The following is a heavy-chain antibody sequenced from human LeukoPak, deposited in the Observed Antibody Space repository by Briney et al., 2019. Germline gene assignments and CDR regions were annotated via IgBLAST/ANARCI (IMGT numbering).Heavy chain of an antibody. J-gene: IGHJ5*02. D-gene: IGHD3-10*01. V-gene: IGHV3-23*01. CDR2: ISGSGGST. Sequence: GGSLRLSCAASGFTFSSYGMSWVRQAPGKGLEWVSAISGSGGSTYYADSVKGRFTISRDNSKNTVYLQMNSLRVEDTATYYCARDIRNYYDSGAYGWFDPWGQGTLVPVSS. CDR1: GFTFSSYG. CDR3: ARDIRNYYDSGAYGWFDP.